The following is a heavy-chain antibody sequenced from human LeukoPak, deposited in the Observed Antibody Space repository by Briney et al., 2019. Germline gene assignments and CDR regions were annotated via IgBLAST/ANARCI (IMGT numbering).Heavy chain of an antibody. J-gene: IGHJ6*02. CDR2: IYYSGST. V-gene: IGHV4-59*01. D-gene: IGHD3-22*01. Sequence: SETLSLTCTVSGGSISSYYWSWIRQPPGKGLEWIGYIYYSGSTNYNPSLKSRVTILVDTSKNQFSLKLSSVTAADTAVYYCASDYYDSSGYSYGMDVWGQGTTVTVSS. CDR1: GGSISSYY. CDR3: ASDYYDSSGYSYGMDV.